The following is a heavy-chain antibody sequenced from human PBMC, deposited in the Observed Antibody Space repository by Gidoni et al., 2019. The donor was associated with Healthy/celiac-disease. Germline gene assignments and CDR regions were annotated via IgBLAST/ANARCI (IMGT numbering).Heavy chain of an antibody. D-gene: IGHD5-18*01. J-gene: IGHJ4*02. CDR3: ARDRGRRYSYGEDFDY. Sequence: QVQLVQSGAEVKKHGASVKVSCKASGYNFTSYGISWVRQAPGQGLEWMGWISAYNGNTNYAQKLQGRVTMTTDTSTSTAYMELRSLRSDDTAVYYCARDRGRRYSYGEDFDYWGQGTLVTVSS. V-gene: IGHV1-18*01. CDR1: GYNFTSYG. CDR2: ISAYNGNT.